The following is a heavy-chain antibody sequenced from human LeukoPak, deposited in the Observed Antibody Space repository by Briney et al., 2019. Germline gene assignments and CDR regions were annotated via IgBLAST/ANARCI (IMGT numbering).Heavy chain of an antibody. Sequence: GGSLRLSCAASGFTFSNYGMHWVRQAPGKGLEWVAFIRYDGSNKYYADSVKGRFTISRDNSKNTLYLQMNSLRAEDTAVYYCAKALLEMATIRTPFDYWGQGTLVTVSS. D-gene: IGHD5-24*01. CDR2: IRYDGSNK. CDR1: GFTFSNYG. J-gene: IGHJ4*02. V-gene: IGHV3-30*02. CDR3: AKALLEMATIRTPFDY.